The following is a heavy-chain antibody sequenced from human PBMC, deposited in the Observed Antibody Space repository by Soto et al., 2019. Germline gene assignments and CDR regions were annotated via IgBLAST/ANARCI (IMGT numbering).Heavy chain of an antibody. J-gene: IGHJ4*02. CDR2: ISGSGGST. CDR1: GFTFSSYA. Sequence: GGSLRLSCAASGFTFSSYAMSWVRQAPGKGLEWVSAISGSGGSTYYADSVKGRFTISRDNSKNTLYLQMNSLRAEDTAVYYCAKDFYIGSGVVTGFDYWGQGTLVTVSS. D-gene: IGHD3-3*01. V-gene: IGHV3-23*01. CDR3: AKDFYIGSGVVTGFDY.